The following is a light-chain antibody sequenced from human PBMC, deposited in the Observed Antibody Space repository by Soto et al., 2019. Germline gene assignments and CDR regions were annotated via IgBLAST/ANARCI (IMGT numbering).Light chain of an antibody. CDR2: GAS. V-gene: IGKV1-39*01. CDR1: QSISTY. Sequence: DIQMSHSPSSLSASIGDRITITCRASQSISTYLNWYQQKPGKAPRLLIYGASTLQNGVPSRFSGSGSATDYTLTINSLQPEDFATYYCQQSFITPPLTFGGGTTVEMK. J-gene: IGKJ4*01. CDR3: QQSFITPPLT.